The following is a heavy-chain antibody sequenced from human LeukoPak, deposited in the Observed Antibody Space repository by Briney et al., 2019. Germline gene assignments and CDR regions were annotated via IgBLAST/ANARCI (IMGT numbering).Heavy chain of an antibody. CDR3: ARDPYYYDSSGYSY. V-gene: IGHV1-18*01. J-gene: IGHJ4*02. CDR1: GYTFTSYS. CDR2: ISAYNGNT. D-gene: IGHD3-22*01. Sequence: ASVKVSCKASGYTFTSYSISWVRQAPGQGLEWMGWISAYNGNTNYAQKLQGRVTMTTDTSTSTAYMELRSLRSDDTAVYYCARDPYYYDSSGYSYWGQGTLVTVSS.